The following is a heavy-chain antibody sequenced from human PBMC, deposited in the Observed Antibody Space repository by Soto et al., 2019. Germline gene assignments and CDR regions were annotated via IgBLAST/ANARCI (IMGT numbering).Heavy chain of an antibody. CDR1: GFTFSSYA. Sequence: EVQLLESGGGLVQPGGSLRLSCAASGFTFSSYAMSWVRQAPGKGLEGVSAISGSGGSTYYADSVKGRFTISRDNSKNTLYLQMNSLRAEDTAVYYCAKDITYYYDSSGYADYWGQGTLVTVSS. V-gene: IGHV3-23*01. D-gene: IGHD3-22*01. CDR2: ISGSGGST. J-gene: IGHJ4*02. CDR3: AKDITYYYDSSGYADY.